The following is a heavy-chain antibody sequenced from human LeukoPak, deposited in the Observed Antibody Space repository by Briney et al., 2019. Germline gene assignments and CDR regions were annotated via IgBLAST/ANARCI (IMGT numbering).Heavy chain of an antibody. CDR2: ISYDGSNK. D-gene: IGHD3-22*01. CDR3: AKAGYYDSRRPIDY. V-gene: IGHV3-30-3*01. CDR1: GFTFSSYA. J-gene: IGHJ4*02. Sequence: GGSLRLSCAASGFTFSSYAMHWVRQAPGKGLEWVAVISYDGSNKYYADSVKGRFTISRDNSKNTLYLQMNSLRAEDTAVYYCAKAGYYDSRRPIDYWGQGTLVTVSS.